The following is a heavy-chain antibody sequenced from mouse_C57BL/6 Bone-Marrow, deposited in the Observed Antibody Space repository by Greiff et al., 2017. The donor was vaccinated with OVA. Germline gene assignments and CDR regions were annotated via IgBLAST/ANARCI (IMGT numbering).Heavy chain of an antibody. D-gene: IGHD1-1*01. V-gene: IGHV5-6*01. J-gene: IGHJ3*01. Sequence: VQLTESGGDLVKPGGSLKLSCAASGFTFSSYGMSWVRQTPDKRLEWVATISSGGSYTYYPASVKGRFTISRDNAKNTLYLQMSRRKSEDTAMYYCARHRGMYYYGSRAWFAYWGQGTLVTVSA. CDR1: GFTFSSYG. CDR2: ISSGGSYT. CDR3: ARHRGMYYYGSRAWFAY.